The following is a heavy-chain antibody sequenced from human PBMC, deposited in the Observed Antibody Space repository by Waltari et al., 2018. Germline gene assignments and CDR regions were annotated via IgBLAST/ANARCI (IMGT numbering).Heavy chain of an antibody. D-gene: IGHD6-13*01. Sequence: QVQLQESGPGLVKPSGTLSLTCAVSGGSISSSNWWSWVRQPPGKGLEWIGEIYNSGSTNYNPSLKSRVTISVDKSKNRFSLKLSSVTSADTAVYYCARDSGGGSSWFDYWGQGTLVTVSS. V-gene: IGHV4-4*02. CDR3: ARDSGGGSSWFDY. CDR2: IYNSGST. J-gene: IGHJ4*02. CDR1: GGSISSSNW.